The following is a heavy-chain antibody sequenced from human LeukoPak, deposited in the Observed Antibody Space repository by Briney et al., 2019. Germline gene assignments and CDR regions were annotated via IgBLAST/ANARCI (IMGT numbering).Heavy chain of an antibody. D-gene: IGHD3-22*01. V-gene: IGHV4-38-2*01. Sequence: PSETLSLTCAVSGYSISSGNYWGWIRQPPGKGLEWIAYIHYSGNTNYNPSLKSRVTISVDTSKNQFSLELKSVTAADTAVYYCARHYHDPHDRGGFDPWGQGTLVTVFS. CDR1: GYSISSGNY. CDR2: IHYSGNT. J-gene: IGHJ5*02. CDR3: ARHYHDPHDRGGFDP.